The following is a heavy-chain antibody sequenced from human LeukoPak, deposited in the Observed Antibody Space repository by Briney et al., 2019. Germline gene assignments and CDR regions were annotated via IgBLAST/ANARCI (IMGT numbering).Heavy chain of an antibody. CDR3: AARGSGWTIDY. V-gene: IGHV4-34*01. Sequence: SETLSLTCAVYGGSFSGYYWSWIRQPPGKGLEWIGEINHSGSTNYNPSLKSRVTISVDTSKNQFSLKLSSVTAADTAVYYCAARGSGWTIDYWGQGTLVTVSS. J-gene: IGHJ4*02. CDR1: GGSFSGYY. D-gene: IGHD6-19*01. CDR2: INHSGST.